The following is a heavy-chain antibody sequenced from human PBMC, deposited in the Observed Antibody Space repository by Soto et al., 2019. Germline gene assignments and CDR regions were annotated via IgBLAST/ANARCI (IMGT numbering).Heavy chain of an antibody. J-gene: IGHJ6*03. Sequence: SETLSLTCTVSGGSISNFCWSWIRKPPGKGLEWIGYVYYTGSTSYNPYLTRRVTFSADSTRGQFSLRLNSVTAADTAVYYCARTVLGPDLLADSFVDYYYYMDVWGQGTTVTVSS. CDR1: GGSISNFC. D-gene: IGHD3-9*01. CDR2: VYYTGST. CDR3: ARTVLGPDLLADSFVDYYYYMDV. V-gene: IGHV4-59*08.